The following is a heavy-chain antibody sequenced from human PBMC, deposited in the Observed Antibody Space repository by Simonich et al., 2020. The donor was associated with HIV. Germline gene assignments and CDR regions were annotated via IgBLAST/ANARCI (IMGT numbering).Heavy chain of an antibody. CDR3: ARGADYNYGYVGFDY. Sequence: QVQLQESGPGLVKPSQTLSLTCTVSGASARSGAYYWSWIRQHPGKGLAWIGNIYYSGNTYYNPALKSRLSISIDTSRNQFSLKLSSVTAADTAVYYCARGADYNYGYVGFDYWGQGTLVTVSS. V-gene: IGHV4-31*02. D-gene: IGHD3-16*01. J-gene: IGHJ4*02. CDR2: IYYSGNT. CDR1: GASARSGAYY.